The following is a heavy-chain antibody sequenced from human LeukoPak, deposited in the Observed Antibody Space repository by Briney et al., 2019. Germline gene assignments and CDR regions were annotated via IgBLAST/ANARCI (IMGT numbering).Heavy chain of an antibody. V-gene: IGHV6-1*01. CDR2: TYYRSSWYN. J-gene: IGHJ2*01. CDR3: ARGGYLDIGYFDL. CDR1: GDSVSSNSAA. Sequence: SQTLSLTCAISGDSVSSNSAAWNWIRQSPSRGLEWLGRTYYRSSWYNDYAVSVKSRININPDTSNNQFSLQLNSVTPEDTAVYYCARGGYLDIGYFDLWGRGTLVTVSS. D-gene: IGHD3-22*01.